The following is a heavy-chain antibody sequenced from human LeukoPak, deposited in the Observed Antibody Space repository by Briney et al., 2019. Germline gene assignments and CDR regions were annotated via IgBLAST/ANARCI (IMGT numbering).Heavy chain of an antibody. V-gene: IGHV5-51*01. Sequence: GEPLKISCKASGYSFNAYWIGWVRQMPGQGLEWMGIIYPGDSDTRYNPSFQGQVTISADKASATAYLQWSSLKASDTAMYYCARWEGGYSSGCMDHWGQGTLVTVSS. CDR3: ARWEGGYSSGCMDH. CDR2: IYPGDSDT. D-gene: IGHD6-19*01. CDR1: GYSFNAYW. J-gene: IGHJ1*01.